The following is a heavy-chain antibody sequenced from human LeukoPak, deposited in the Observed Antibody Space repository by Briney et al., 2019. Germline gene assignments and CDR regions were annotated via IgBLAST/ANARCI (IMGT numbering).Heavy chain of an antibody. D-gene: IGHD5-18*01. CDR1: GGTFSSYA. V-gene: IGHV1-69*05. Sequence: SVKVSCKASGGTFSSYAISWVRQAPGQGLEWMGGIIPIFGTANYAQKFQGRVTITTDESTSTAYMELSSLRSEDTAVYYCARDRQDSYCSNNWFDPWGQGTLVTVSS. CDR2: IIPIFGTA. CDR3: ARDRQDSYCSNNWFDP. J-gene: IGHJ5*02.